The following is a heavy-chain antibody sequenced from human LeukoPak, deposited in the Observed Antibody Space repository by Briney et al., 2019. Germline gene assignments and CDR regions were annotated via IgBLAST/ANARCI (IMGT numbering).Heavy chain of an antibody. J-gene: IGHJ4*02. Sequence: ASVKVSCKASGYTFTSYYMHWVRQAPGQGLEWMGITNPSGGSTSYAQKFQGRVTMTRDMSTSTVYMELSSLRSEDTAVYYCARKAFTIFGPDYFDYWGQGTLVTVSS. CDR3: ARKAFTIFGPDYFDY. D-gene: IGHD3-3*01. V-gene: IGHV1-46*01. CDR2: TNPSGGST. CDR1: GYTFTSYY.